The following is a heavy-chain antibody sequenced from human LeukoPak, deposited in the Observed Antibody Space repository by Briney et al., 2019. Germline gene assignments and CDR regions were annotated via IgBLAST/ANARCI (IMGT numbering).Heavy chain of an antibody. D-gene: IGHD1-26*01. J-gene: IGHJ3*02. V-gene: IGHV3-64*01. Sequence: GGSLRLSCAASGFTFSSYAMHWVRQAPGKGLEYVSAISSNGGSTYYANSVKGRFTISRDNSKNTLYLQMGSLRAEDMAVYYCARARVRTVGAFDIWGQGTMVTVSS. CDR1: GFTFSSYA. CDR3: ARARVRTVGAFDI. CDR2: ISSNGGST.